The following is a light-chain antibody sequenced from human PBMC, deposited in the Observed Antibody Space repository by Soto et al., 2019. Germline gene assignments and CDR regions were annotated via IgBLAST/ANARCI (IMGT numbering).Light chain of an antibody. CDR3: QQYYTYPWT. V-gene: IGKV1-8*01. CDR2: AAS. CDR1: QGISSY. J-gene: IGKJ1*01. Sequence: AIRMTQSPSSLSASTGDRVTITCRASQGISSYLAWYQQKPGKAPKVLIHAASTLQGGVPSRFSGSGSGTDFTLTISRLQSEDFETYYCQQYYTYPWTFGQGTKVEIK.